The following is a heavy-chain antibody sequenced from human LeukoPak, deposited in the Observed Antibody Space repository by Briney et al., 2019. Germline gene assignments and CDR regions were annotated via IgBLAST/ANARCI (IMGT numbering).Heavy chain of an antibody. CDR3: ARGWSSSSWARHNDY. V-gene: IGHV4-34*01. J-gene: IGHJ4*02. Sequence: SETLSLTCAVYSGSFSGYYWSWIRQPPGKGLEWIGEINHSGSTNYNPSLKSRVTISVDTSKNQFSLKLSSVTAADTAVYCCARGWSSSSWARHNDYWGQGTLVTVSS. CDR2: INHSGST. CDR1: SGSFSGYY. D-gene: IGHD6-6*01.